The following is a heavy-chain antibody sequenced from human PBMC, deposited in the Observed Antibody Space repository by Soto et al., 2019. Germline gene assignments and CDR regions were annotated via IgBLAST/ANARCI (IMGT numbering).Heavy chain of an antibody. D-gene: IGHD5-12*01. CDR1: GAAISYGGFS. Sequence: SETLSLTCTVSGAAISYGGFSWSWIRQSPGKGLEWIGYISHLESTYFHPSFKSRLTMSIDRTRNQFSLKLSSVTAADMAVYYCARGGGYDSFDYWGQGVLVTAPQ. J-gene: IGHJ4*02. CDR3: ARGGGYDSFDY. CDR2: ISHLEST. V-gene: IGHV4-30-2*06.